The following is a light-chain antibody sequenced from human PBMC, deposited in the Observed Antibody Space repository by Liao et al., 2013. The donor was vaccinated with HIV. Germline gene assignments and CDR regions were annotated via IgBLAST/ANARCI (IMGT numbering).Light chain of an antibody. V-gene: IGLV3-21*01. CDR2: FDS. J-gene: IGLJ1*01. CDR1: NIGTKS. CDR3: QVWDSSRDHPYV. Sequence: SYELTQPPSVSVAPGETARLTCEGRNIGTKSVHWYRQKPGQAPVVVIFFDSDRPSGIPERFSGSNSGNTATLTISRVEAGDEADYYCQVWDSSRDHPYVFGTGSKVTVL.